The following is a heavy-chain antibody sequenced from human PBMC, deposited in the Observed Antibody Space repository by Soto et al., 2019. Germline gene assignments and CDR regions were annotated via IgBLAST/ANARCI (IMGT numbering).Heavy chain of an antibody. CDR3: SRVEPSAKGPEY. D-gene: IGHD2-15*01. CDR2: SRNIVKSFST. V-gene: IGHV3-72*01. CDR1: AVSEFTFSDQY. J-gene: IGHJ4*02. Sequence: PWGSLRLSCAVSAVSEFTFSDQYMDWVRQAPGKGLEWVGRSRNIVKSFSTAYAASVQGRFTISRDDSKKTVYLQMNSLKSEDTAVYYCSRVEPSAKGPEYWGQGNMVTVSA.